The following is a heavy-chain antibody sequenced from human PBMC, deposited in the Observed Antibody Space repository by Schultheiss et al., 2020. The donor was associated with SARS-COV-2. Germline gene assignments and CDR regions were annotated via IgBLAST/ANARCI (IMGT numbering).Heavy chain of an antibody. D-gene: IGHD1-14*01. CDR1: GFTFSSYG. J-gene: IGHJ3*02. V-gene: IGHV3-33*01. CDR2: IWSDGSNE. Sequence: GESLKISCAASGFTFSSYGMHWVRQAPGKGLEWVAVIWSDGSNEYYADSVKGRFTISRDNSKNTLYLQMNSLRAEDTAVYRCARGWYSCAFDIWGQGTKVTVSS. CDR3: ARGWYSCAFDI.